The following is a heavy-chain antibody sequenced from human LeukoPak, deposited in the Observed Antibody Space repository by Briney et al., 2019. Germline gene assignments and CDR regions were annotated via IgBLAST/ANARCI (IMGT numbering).Heavy chain of an antibody. J-gene: IGHJ6*02. V-gene: IGHV1-2*02. CDR3: ARVRIGQQLDKYYYYAMDV. Sequence: ASVKVSCKASRYTFTDYYMHWVRQAPGQGLEWMGWINPNSGGTNYAQKFQGRAIMTTDTSISTAYMEVSRLRSDDTAVYYCARVRIGQQLDKYYYYAMDVWGQGTTVTVSS. D-gene: IGHD6-13*01. CDR2: INPNSGGT. CDR1: RYTFTDYY.